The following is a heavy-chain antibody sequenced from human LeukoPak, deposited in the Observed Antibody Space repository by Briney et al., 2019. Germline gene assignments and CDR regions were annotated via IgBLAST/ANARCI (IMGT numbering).Heavy chain of an antibody. CDR2: INQNGGEK. CDR1: GLTFSGYW. J-gene: IGHJ4*02. Sequence: GGSLRLSCADSGLTFSGYWMNWVRQAPGKGLEWVANINQNGGEKYYVDSVKGRFTISRDNGKNSLYLQMNSLRAEDTAVYYCARYRHLGYWGQGTLVTVSS. V-gene: IGHV3-7*01. CDR3: ARYRHLGY.